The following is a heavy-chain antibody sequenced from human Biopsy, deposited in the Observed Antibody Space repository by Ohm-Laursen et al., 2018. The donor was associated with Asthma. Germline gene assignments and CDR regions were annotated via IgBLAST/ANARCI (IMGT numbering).Heavy chain of an antibody. Sequence: APRHACCKASCNTFINYAIHLGRQAPGQRVGGAGWNHAGSGNTKYSQKFQGRVTITRDTSASTAYMELSSLRSEDTAVYYCARTYYDFLTGQVNDAFAIWGQGTMVTVSS. CDR1: CNTFINYA. D-gene: IGHD3-9*01. CDR3: ARTYYDFLTGQVNDAFAI. J-gene: IGHJ3*02. V-gene: IGHV1-3*01. CDR2: NHAGSGNT.